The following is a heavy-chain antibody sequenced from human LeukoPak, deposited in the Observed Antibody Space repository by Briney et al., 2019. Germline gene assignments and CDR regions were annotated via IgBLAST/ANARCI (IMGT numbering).Heavy chain of an antibody. CDR3: ARVVYSSSWYDDY. CDR2: ISAYNGNT. Sequence: GESLKISCKGSGYSFTSYWIGWVRQMPGKGLEWMGWISAYNGNTNYAQKLQGRVTMTTDTSTSTAYMELRSLRSDDTAVYYCARVVYSSSWYDDYWGQGALVTVSS. D-gene: IGHD6-13*01. V-gene: IGHV1-18*04. J-gene: IGHJ4*02. CDR1: GYSFTSYW.